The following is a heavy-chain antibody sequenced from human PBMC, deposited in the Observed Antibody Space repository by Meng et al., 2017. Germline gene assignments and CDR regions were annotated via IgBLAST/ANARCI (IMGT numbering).Heavy chain of an antibody. V-gene: IGHV4-38-2*02. CDR1: NYSISSGYY. Sequence: SETLSLTCTVSNYSISSGYYWGWIRQPPGKGFEWIGSIHATGSSYHNPSLKSRVTISIDMSKNQFSLKLRSVTAADTAVYFCARDASGSGRYFTEYHFDYWGQGKRVTVSS. CDR3: ARDASGSGRYFTEYHFDY. D-gene: IGHD3-10*01. J-gene: IGHJ4*02. CDR2: IHATGSS.